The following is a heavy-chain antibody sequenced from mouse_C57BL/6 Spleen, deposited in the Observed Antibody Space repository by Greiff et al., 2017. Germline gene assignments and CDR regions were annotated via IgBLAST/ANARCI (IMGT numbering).Heavy chain of an antibody. V-gene: IGHV7-3*01. CDR3: ARYYYGSSYVGYFDV. D-gene: IGHD1-1*01. Sequence: DVKLVESGGGLVQPGGSLSLSCAASGFTFTDYYMSWVRQPPGKALEWLGFIRNKANGYTTEYSASVKGRFTISRDNSQRILYRQMNAQSAEDSDTYYCARYYYGSSYVGYFDVWGTGTTVTVSS. CDR1: GFTFTDYY. J-gene: IGHJ1*03. CDR2: IRNKANGYTT.